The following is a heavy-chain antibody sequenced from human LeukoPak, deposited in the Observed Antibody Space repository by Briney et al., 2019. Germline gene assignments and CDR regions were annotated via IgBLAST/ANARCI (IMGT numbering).Heavy chain of an antibody. J-gene: IGHJ4*02. CDR2: FDPEDGET. Sequence: GASVKVSCKVSGYTLTELSMHWVRQAPGXXXXXMGGFDPEDGETIYAQKFQGRVTLTEDTSTDTAYMELSSLRSEDTAVYYCATGLRWELLAGFDYWGQGTLVTVSS. CDR1: GYTLTELS. D-gene: IGHD1-26*01. V-gene: IGHV1-24*01. CDR3: ATGLRWELLAGFDY.